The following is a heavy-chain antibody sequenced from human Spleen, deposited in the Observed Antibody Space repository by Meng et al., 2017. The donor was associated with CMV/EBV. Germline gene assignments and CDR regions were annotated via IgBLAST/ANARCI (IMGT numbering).Heavy chain of an antibody. V-gene: IGHV3-74*01. CDR2: TNSDGSST. D-gene: IGHD5-18*01. CDR3: ARVYRGYSYGYGAFDI. CDR1: GFTFSSYW. J-gene: IGHJ3*02. Sequence: GGSLRLSCAASGFTFSSYWMHWVRQAPGKGLVWVSRTNSDGSSTSYADSVKGRFTISRDNAKNTLYLQMNSLRAEDTAVYYCARVYRGYSYGYGAFDIWGQGTMVAVSS.